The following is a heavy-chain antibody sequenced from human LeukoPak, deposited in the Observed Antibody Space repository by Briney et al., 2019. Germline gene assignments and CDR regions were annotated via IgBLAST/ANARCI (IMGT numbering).Heavy chain of an antibody. D-gene: IGHD5-18*01. CDR2: IRYDGTDK. J-gene: IGHJ6*03. CDR1: GFTVSSNY. CDR3: GKGLAYTYPYSGNMDV. Sequence: GGSLRLSCAASGFTVSSNYMSWVRQAPGKGLEWVAFIRYDGTDKYYADSVKGRFTISRDNSENTVSLQLNSLRVEDTAVYYCGKGLAYTYPYSGNMDVWGKGTTVTISS. V-gene: IGHV3-30*02.